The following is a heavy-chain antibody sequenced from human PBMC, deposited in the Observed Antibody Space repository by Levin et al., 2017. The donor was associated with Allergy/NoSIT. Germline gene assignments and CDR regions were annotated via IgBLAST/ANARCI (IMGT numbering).Heavy chain of an antibody. J-gene: IGHJ5*02. CDR2: IYSDGST. Sequence: GESLKISCAVSGFTVSTDYMSWVRQAPGKGLEWVSVIYSDGSTNYAESVKGRFTISRDNFKNTLYLQMNSLRAEDTAVYYCARDSKTEYSCTRFDPWGQGTLVTVSS. V-gene: IGHV3-53*01. CDR1: GFTVSTDY. CDR3: ARDSKTEYSCTRFDP. D-gene: IGHD6-13*01.